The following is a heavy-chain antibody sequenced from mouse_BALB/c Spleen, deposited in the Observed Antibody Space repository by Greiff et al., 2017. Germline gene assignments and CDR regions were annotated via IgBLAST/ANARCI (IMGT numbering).Heavy chain of an antibody. CDR2: IYPGDGDT. V-gene: IGHV1-82*01. J-gene: IGHJ2*01. CDR1: GYAFSSSW. CDR3: AREDYGNLDY. D-gene: IGHD2-1*01. Sequence: QVQLQQSGPELVKPGASVKISCKASGYAFSSSWMNWVKQMPGQGLEWIGRIYPGDGDTNYNGKFKGKATLTADKSSSTAYMQLSSLTSVDSAVYFCAREDYGNLDYWGQGTTRTVSS.